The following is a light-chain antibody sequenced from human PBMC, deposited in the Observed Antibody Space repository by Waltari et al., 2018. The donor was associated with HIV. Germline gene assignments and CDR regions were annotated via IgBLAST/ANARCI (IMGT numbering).Light chain of an antibody. V-gene: IGKV1-9*01. CDR1: QAITSY. J-gene: IGKJ2*01. CDR2: SAS. Sequence: DIQLTQSPSFMSASVGDRVTITCRASQAITSYLAWYQQKLRKSPKLLIYSASTLERGVPSRFSGVGSETEFSLTISSLQPEDSATYSCQQLHTYPFTFGQGTKLEMK. CDR3: QQLHTYPFT.